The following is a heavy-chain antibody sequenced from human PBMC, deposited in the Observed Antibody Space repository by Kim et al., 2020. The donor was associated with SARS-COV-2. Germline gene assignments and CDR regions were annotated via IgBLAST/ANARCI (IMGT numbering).Heavy chain of an antibody. D-gene: IGHD6-13*01. CDR1: GGSFSGYY. CDR3: ARGPRYSSSWYGARNWFDP. Sequence: SETLSLTCAVYGGSFSGYYWSWIRQPPGKGLEWIGEINHSGSTNYNPSLKSRVTISVDTPKNQFSLKLSSVTAVDTAVYYCARGPRYSSSWYGARNWFDPWGQGTLVTVSS. J-gene: IGHJ5*02. CDR2: INHSGST. V-gene: IGHV4-34*01.